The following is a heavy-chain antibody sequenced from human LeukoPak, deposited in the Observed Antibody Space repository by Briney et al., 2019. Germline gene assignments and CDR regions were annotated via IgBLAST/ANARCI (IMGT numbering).Heavy chain of an antibody. V-gene: IGHV1-8*02. Sequence: ASVKVSCKASGYTFTGYYMHWVRQATGQGLEWMGWMNPNSGNTGYAQKFQGRVTMTRNTSISTAYMELSSLRSEDTAVYYCARRHGRLLWFGESDIYYYYMDVWGKGTTVTISS. CDR2: MNPNSGNT. CDR3: ARRHGRLLWFGESDIYYYYMDV. D-gene: IGHD3-10*01. J-gene: IGHJ6*03. CDR1: GYTFTGYY.